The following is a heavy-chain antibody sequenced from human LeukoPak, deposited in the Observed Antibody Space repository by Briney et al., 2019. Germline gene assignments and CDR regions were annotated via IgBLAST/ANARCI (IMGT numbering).Heavy chain of an antibody. CDR3: ATLKSDYYGSGSNLLRTNWFDP. J-gene: IGHJ5*02. Sequence: GGSLRLSCAASGFTFSSYAMSWVRQAPGKGLEWVSAISGSGGSTYYADPVKGRFTISRDNSKNTLYLQMNSLRAEDTAVYYCATLKSDYYGSGSNLLRTNWFDPWGQGTLVTVSS. V-gene: IGHV3-23*01. CDR1: GFTFSSYA. D-gene: IGHD3-10*01. CDR2: ISGSGGST.